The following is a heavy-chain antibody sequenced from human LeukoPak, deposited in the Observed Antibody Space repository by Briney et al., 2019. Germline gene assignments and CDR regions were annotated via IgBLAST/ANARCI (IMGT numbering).Heavy chain of an antibody. J-gene: IGHJ4*02. Sequence: QAGGSLRLSCAASGFTFSTYNMNWVRQAPGKGLEWVSSISSGTSYIYYADSVKGRFTISRGNAKNSLYLQMNSLRAEDTAVYYCARETGRTLDYWGQGTLVTVSS. CDR1: GFTFSTYN. CDR2: ISSGTSYI. V-gene: IGHV3-21*01. CDR3: ARETGRTLDY.